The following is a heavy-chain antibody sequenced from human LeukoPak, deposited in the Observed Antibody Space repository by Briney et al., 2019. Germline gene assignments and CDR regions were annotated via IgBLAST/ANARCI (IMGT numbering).Heavy chain of an antibody. CDR2: IKQDGGET. V-gene: IGHV3-7*01. Sequence: GGSLRVSCVAPGYTFSTYWMKWVRQAPGKGLGWVAQIKQDGGETYYVDSVKSRFTISRDNAQSSLYMHMNSLRAEDTAVYYCACSYCSSTSCSTLHDYWGQGTLVTVSS. CDR3: ACSYCSSTSCSTLHDY. D-gene: IGHD2-2*01. CDR1: GYTFSTYW. J-gene: IGHJ4*02.